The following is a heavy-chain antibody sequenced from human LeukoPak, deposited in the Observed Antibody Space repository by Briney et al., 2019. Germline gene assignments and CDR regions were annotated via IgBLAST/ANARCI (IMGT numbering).Heavy chain of an antibody. Sequence: PSETLSLTCTVSGGSISSSSYYWGWIRQPPGKGLEWIGYIYYSGSTNYNPSLKSRVTISVDTSKNQLSLKLNSVTAADTAVYYCASAIAIPAWAFDLWGQGTVVTVSS. CDR2: IYYSGST. CDR3: ASAIAIPAWAFDL. CDR1: GGSISSSSYY. D-gene: IGHD6-13*01. J-gene: IGHJ3*01. V-gene: IGHV4-61*05.